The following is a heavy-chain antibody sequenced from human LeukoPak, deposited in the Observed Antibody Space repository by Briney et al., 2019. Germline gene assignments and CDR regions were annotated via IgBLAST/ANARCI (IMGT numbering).Heavy chain of an antibody. V-gene: IGHV3-30*18. CDR3: AKVGRYDSSGYYFYYGMDV. J-gene: IGHJ6*02. Sequence: PGGSLGLSCAASGFTFSSYGMHWVPQAPGKGLEWVAVISYDGSNKYYADSVKGRFTISRDNSKNTLYLQMNSLRAEDTAVYYCAKVGRYDSSGYYFYYGMDVWGQGTTVTVSS. CDR1: GFTFSSYG. CDR2: ISYDGSNK. D-gene: IGHD3-22*01.